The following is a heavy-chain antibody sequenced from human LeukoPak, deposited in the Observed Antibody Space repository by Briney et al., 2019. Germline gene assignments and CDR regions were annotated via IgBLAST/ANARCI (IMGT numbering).Heavy chain of an antibody. CDR2: ISYDGSNK. V-gene: IGHV3-30*03. D-gene: IGHD6-13*01. Sequence: PGGSLRLSCAASGFTFSSYGMHWVRRAPGKGLEWVAVISYDGSNKYYADSVKGRFTISRDNSKNTLYLQMNSLRAEDTAVYYCASLGSGQQLVPPFDYWGQGTLVTVSS. CDR1: GFTFSSYG. CDR3: ASLGSGQQLVPPFDY. J-gene: IGHJ4*02.